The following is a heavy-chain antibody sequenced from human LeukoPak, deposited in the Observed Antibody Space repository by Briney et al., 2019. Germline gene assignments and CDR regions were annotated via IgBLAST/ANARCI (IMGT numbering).Heavy chain of an antibody. D-gene: IGHD3-10*01. V-gene: IGHV4-61*02. CDR2: IYTSRST. CDR3: VRDSFTNDVIRGVIRWFDP. CDR1: GGSITSAGYY. J-gene: IGHJ5*02. Sequence: SETLSLTCTVSGGSITSAGYYWSWIRQPAGKGLEWIGRIYTSRSTNYNPSLQSRVTISLDTSKNQFSLKLTSVTAADTAVYYCVRDSFTNDVIRGVIRWFDPWGQGTLVTVSS.